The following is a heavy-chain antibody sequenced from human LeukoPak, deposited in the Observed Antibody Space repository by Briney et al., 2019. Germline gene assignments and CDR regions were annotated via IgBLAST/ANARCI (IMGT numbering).Heavy chain of an antibody. J-gene: IGHJ4*02. Sequence: SETLSFTCTVSGGSISSGGYYWSWILQHPGTGLEWIGYIYYSGSTYYDPSLKSRVTISVDTSKNQFSLKLSSVTAADTAVYYCARVPTYQQLVDYWGQGTLVTVSS. V-gene: IGHV4-31*03. CDR2: IYYSGST. CDR3: ARVPTYQQLVDY. CDR1: GGSISSGGYY. D-gene: IGHD6-13*01.